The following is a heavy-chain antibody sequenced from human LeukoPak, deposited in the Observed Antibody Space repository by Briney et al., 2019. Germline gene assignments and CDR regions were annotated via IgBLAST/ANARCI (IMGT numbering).Heavy chain of an antibody. Sequence: SETLSLTCIVSGGSMNSYYWSWIRQPPGKGLEWIGYISDTGSTNYSPSLKSRVTISEDTSKNQFSLKLSSVTAADTAVYFCARNFPPYDFLTAFYSGGAFDIWGQGTVVTVSS. CDR2: ISDTGST. CDR1: GGSMNSYY. D-gene: IGHD3-9*01. CDR3: ARNFPPYDFLTAFYSGGAFDI. V-gene: IGHV4-59*01. J-gene: IGHJ3*02.